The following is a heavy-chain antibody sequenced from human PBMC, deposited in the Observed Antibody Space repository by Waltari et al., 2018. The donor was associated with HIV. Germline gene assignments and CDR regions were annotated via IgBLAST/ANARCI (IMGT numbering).Heavy chain of an antibody. J-gene: IGHJ3*02. CDR1: GNSFSSHW. D-gene: IGHD4-17*01. Sequence: EIQLVQSGGEMKKAGESLRISCKASGNSFSSHWIGWVRQLPGKGLEWMGIIYPGDSDTIYSPSFQGQVTISVDKSITTAYLQWSSLKALDTAIYYCARRQGDYRTAFNIWGQGTMVTVSP. V-gene: IGHV5-51*01. CDR3: ARRQGDYRTAFNI. CDR2: IYPGDSDT.